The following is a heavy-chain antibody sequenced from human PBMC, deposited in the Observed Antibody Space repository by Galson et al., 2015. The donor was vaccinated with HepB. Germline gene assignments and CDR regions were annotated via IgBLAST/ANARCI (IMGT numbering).Heavy chain of an antibody. J-gene: IGHJ6*03. Sequence: TLSLTCTVSGGSISSYYWSWIRQPPGKGLEWIGYIYYSGSTNYNPSLKSRVTISVDTSKNQFSLKLSSVTAADTAVYYCARAGCSSTSCYSLDYYYYMDVWGKGTTVTVSS. V-gene: IGHV4-59*01. CDR2: IYYSGST. D-gene: IGHD2-2*01. CDR1: GGSISSYY. CDR3: ARAGCSSTSCYSLDYYYYMDV.